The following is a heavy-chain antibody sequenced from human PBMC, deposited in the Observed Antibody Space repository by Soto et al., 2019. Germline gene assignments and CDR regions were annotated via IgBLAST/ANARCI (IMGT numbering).Heavy chain of an antibody. V-gene: IGHV4-59*01. CDR3: ARSFFAGSGSYPTGDENWFDP. J-gene: IGHJ5*02. D-gene: IGHD3-10*01. CDR2: IYYSGST. CDR1: GGSISSYY. Sequence: SETLSLTCTVSGGSISSYYWSWIRQPPGKGLEWIGYIYYSGSTNYNPSLKSRVTISVDTSKNQFSLKLSSVTAADTDVYYCARSFFAGSGSYPTGDENWFDPWGQGTLVTVSS.